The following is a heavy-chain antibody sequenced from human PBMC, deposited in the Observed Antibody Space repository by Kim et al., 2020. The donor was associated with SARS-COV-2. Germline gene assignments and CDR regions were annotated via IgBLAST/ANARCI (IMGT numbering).Heavy chain of an antibody. Sequence: GGSLRLSCAASGFTFSNAWMSWVRQAPGKGLEWVGRIKSKTDGGTTDYAAPVKGRFTISRDDSKNTLYLQMNSLKTEDTAVYYCTTDRVGLLWFGDLHPGYWGQGTLATVSS. J-gene: IGHJ4*02. CDR3: TTDRVGLLWFGDLHPGY. CDR1: GFTFSNAW. V-gene: IGHV3-15*01. CDR2: IKSKTDGGTT. D-gene: IGHD3-10*01.